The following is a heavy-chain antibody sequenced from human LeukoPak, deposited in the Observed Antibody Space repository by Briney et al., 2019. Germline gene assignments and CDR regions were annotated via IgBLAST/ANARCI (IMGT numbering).Heavy chain of an antibody. V-gene: IGHV4-34*09. CDR3: ARDGNDSSGYYHPFDY. D-gene: IGHD3-22*01. Sequence: SETLSLTCAVYGGSFSGYYWSWIRQPPGKGLEWIGYIYYSGSTYYNPSLKSRVTISVDTSKNQFSLKLSSVTAADTAVYYCARDGNDSSGYYHPFDYWGQGTLVTVSS. CDR2: IYYSGST. CDR1: GGSFSGYY. J-gene: IGHJ4*02.